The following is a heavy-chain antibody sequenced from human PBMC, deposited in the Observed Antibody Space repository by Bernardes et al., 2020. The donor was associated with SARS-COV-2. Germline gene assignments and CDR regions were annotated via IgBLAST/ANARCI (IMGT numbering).Heavy chain of an antibody. CDR3: APHPSYFDSSGYYY. V-gene: IGHV3-21*01. Sequence: GGSLRLSCAASGFTFSSYSMNWVRQAPGKGLEWVSSISSSSSYIYYADSVRGRFTISRDNTKISLYLQMNSLRSEDTAVYYCAPHPSYFDSSGYYYWGQGTLVTVSS. J-gene: IGHJ4*02. CDR1: GFTFSSYS. CDR2: ISSSSSYI. D-gene: IGHD3-22*01.